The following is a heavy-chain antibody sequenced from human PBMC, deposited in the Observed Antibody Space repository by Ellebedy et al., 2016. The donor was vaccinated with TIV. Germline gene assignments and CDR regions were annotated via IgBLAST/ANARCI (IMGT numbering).Heavy chain of an antibody. CDR1: GFTFENYT. Sequence: GGSLRLSXAASGFTFENYTMHWVRQAPGKGLEWVSGISWDSVTIGCADSVKGRFSMSRDNAKNSLYLQMNSLRVEDTALYYCARDLRITARDYYLDYWGQGTLVTVSS. V-gene: IGHV3-9*01. CDR2: ISWDSVTI. D-gene: IGHD6-6*01. CDR3: ARDLRITARDYYLDY. J-gene: IGHJ4*02.